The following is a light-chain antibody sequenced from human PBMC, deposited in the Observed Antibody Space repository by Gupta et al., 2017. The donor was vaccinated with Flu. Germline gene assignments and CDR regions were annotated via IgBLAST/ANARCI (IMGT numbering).Light chain of an antibody. V-gene: IGLV7-46*01. J-gene: IGLJ3*02. CDR1: TGAVTSGHY. CDR3: LHSYRGSRV. CDR2: DTS. Sequence: QAVVTQEPSLTVSPGGTVTLNCGSSTGAVTSGHYPYWFQQKPDHATMTLIYDTSYKHSCTPALFYGTLLGANAETXLXGAEAEXEAYYYSLHSYRGSRVFGGGTKLTVL.